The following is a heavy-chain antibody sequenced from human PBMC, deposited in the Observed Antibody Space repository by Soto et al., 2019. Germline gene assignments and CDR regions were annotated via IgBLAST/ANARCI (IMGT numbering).Heavy chain of an antibody. CDR1: GYTFTGYY. Sequence: ASVKVSCKASGYTFTGYYMHWVRQAPGQGLEWMGWINPNSGGTNYARKFQGWVTMTRDTSISTAYMELSRLRSDDTAVYYCAREGERRTMIVVVDAQAFDIWGQGTMVTVSS. CDR3: AREGERRTMIVVVDAQAFDI. CDR2: INPNSGGT. D-gene: IGHD3-22*01. J-gene: IGHJ3*02. V-gene: IGHV1-2*04.